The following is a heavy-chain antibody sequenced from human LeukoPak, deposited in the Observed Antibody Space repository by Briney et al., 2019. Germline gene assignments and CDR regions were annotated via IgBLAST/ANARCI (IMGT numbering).Heavy chain of an antibody. CDR3: AKERGYGYNHIDY. CDR2: IYSDGST. CDR1: GFTVSSNY. D-gene: IGHD5-24*01. Sequence: PGGSLRLSCAASGFTVSSNYMSWVRQAPGKGLEWVSVIYSDGSTYYADSVKGRFTISRDNSKNTLYLQMNSLRAEDTAVYYCAKERGYGYNHIDYWGQGTLVTVSS. J-gene: IGHJ4*02. V-gene: IGHV3-66*01.